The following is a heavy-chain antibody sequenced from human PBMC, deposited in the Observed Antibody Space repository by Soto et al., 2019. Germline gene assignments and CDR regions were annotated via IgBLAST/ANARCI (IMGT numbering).Heavy chain of an antibody. CDR1: GGSITSGY. CDR2: IYQGGSI. CDR3: TGAYYGISGYLLDP. V-gene: IGHV4-59*01. D-gene: IGHD3-22*01. Sequence: SETLSITCSVSGGSITSGYWTWIRQPPGKGLEWIGYIYQGGSINYNPSLKSRVIISVDTAKNHFSVRLNSVTAADTAVYYCTGAYYGISGYLLDPWGPAPSVSVSS. J-gene: IGHJ5*02.